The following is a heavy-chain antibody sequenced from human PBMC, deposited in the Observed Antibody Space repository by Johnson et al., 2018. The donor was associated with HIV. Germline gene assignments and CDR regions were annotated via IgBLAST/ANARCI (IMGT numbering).Heavy chain of an antibody. CDR2: IYSGGST. V-gene: IGHV3-66*01. Sequence: VQLVESGGGLVQPGGSPRLSCAASGFTFSRYWMHWVRQAPGKGLVWVSDIYSGGSTYYADSVQGRFTISIDDSKKTLYLQMSSLRAEDTAVYYCARGVGNDAFDIWGQGTMVTVSS. J-gene: IGHJ3*02. CDR3: ARGVGNDAFDI. D-gene: IGHD1-26*01. CDR1: GFTFSRYW.